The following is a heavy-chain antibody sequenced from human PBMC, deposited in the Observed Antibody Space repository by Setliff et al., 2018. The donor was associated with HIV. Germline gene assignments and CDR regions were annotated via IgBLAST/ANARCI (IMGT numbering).Heavy chain of an antibody. D-gene: IGHD2-8*01. Sequence: PSETLSLTCSVTGDSVNKGGFFWNWIRQTPGKGLEWIGNVYYRGSTKYNPSLKSRVTLSVDTSKNQFDLKVNSVTAADTAVYYCARGTLNYLDYWGQGALVTVSS. CDR2: VYYRGST. J-gene: IGHJ4*02. CDR1: GDSVNKGGFF. CDR3: ARGTLNYLDY. V-gene: IGHV4-61*08.